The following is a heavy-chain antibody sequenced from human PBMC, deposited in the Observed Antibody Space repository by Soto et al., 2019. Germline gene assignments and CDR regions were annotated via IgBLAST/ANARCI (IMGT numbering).Heavy chain of an antibody. V-gene: IGHV3-48*03. CDR3: ARASSSWDFDY. J-gene: IGHJ4*02. CDR2: ISSSDSTI. CDR1: GFTFSSYA. Sequence: EVQLVESGGGLVQPGGSLRLSCAASGFTFSSYAMNWVRQAPGKGLEWVSYISSSDSTIYYADSVKGRFTISRDNAENSLSLQMNSLRAEDTAVYYCARASSSWDFDYWGQGSLVTVSS. D-gene: IGHD6-13*01.